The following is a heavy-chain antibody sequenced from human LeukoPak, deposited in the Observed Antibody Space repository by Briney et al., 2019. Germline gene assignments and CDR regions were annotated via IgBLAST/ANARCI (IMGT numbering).Heavy chain of an antibody. CDR3: AMNYAFWSGFWDY. J-gene: IGHJ4*02. D-gene: IGHD3-3*01. V-gene: IGHV3-66*01. Sequence: GGSLRLSCAASGFTVSNNYMSWVRQAPGKGLEWVSVIYSGGSTYYADSVKGRFTISRDDSKNTLYLQMDSLRAEDTAVYYCAMNYAFWSGFWDYWGQGTLVTVSS. CDR1: GFTVSNNY. CDR2: IYSGGST.